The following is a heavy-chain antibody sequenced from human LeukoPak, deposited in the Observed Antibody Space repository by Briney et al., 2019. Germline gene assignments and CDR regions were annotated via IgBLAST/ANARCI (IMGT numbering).Heavy chain of an antibody. CDR3: ARGAGYYGSGSYYD. CDR1: GGSFSGYY. Sequence: SETPSLTCAVYGGSFSGYYWSWIRQPPGKGLEWIGEINHSGSTNYNPSLKSRVTISVDTSKNQFSLKLSSVTAADTAVYYCARGAGYYGSGSYYDWGQGTLVTVSS. D-gene: IGHD3-10*01. CDR2: INHSGST. J-gene: IGHJ4*02. V-gene: IGHV4-34*01.